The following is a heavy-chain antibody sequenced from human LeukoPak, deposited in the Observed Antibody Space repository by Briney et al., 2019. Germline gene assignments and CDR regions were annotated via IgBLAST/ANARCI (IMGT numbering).Heavy chain of an antibody. V-gene: IGHV3-30*18. Sequence: GGSLRLSCAASGFTFSSYGMHWVRQAPGKGLEWVAVISYDGSNKYYADSVKGRFTISRDNSKNTLYLQMNSLRAEDTAVYYCAKLLRDEGYSSSWQKFDPWGQGTLVTVSS. CDR2: ISYDGSNK. D-gene: IGHD6-13*01. J-gene: IGHJ5*02. CDR3: AKLLRDEGYSSSWQKFDP. CDR1: GFTFSSYG.